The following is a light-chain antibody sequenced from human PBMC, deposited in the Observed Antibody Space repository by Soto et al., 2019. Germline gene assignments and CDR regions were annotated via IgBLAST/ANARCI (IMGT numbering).Light chain of an antibody. J-gene: IGLJ2*01. Sequence: QSVLTPPASVSGSPGQSITISCTGTSSDVGSYKFVSWYQQHPGKAPKLMIYEGSKRPSGVSNRFSGSKSGNTASLTISGLQAEDEADYYCCSYAGSSTLVFGGGTKVTVL. V-gene: IGLV2-23*01. CDR2: EGS. CDR1: SSDVGSYKF. CDR3: CSYAGSSTLV.